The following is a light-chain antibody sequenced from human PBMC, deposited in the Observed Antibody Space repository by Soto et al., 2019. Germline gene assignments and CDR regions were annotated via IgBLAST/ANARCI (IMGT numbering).Light chain of an antibody. CDR1: QDIGPY. V-gene: IGKV1-33*01. J-gene: IGKJ4*01. Sequence: DVQMTQSPSSLSVFVGDRVTITCRASQDIGPYLSWYQQRPGKAPKLLIYESSNLETGVPSSFIGSGSGTDFTFTITSLQPEDVATYYCQQYDTLPPTFGGGTKVEI. CDR3: QQYDTLPPT. CDR2: ESS.